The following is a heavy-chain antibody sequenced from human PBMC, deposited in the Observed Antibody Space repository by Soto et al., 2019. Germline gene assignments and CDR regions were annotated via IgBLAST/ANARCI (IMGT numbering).Heavy chain of an antibody. CDR1: GYTFTHYG. V-gene: IGHV1-18*01. D-gene: IGHD2-21*01. Sequence: QVQLVQSGAEVKKPGASVKVSCKASGYTFTHYGITWVRQAPGQGLEWMGWISGYNGDTDYAQNLQGRVTMTTDTSTRTAYMELSSLGSDDTVMYYSAREFVLVDATAGNTFDYWGQGSLVTVSS. J-gene: IGHJ4*02. CDR3: AREFVLVDATAGNTFDY. CDR2: ISGYNGDT.